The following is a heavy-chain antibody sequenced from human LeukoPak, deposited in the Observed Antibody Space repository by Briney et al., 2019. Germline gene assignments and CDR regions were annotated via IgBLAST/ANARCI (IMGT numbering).Heavy chain of an antibody. D-gene: IGHD6-19*01. CDR3: ARDGVAGPYWYFDL. CDR1: GGTFSSYA. Sequence: SVKVSCKASGGTFSSYAISWVRQAPGQGGEWMGGIIPIFGTANYAQKFQGRVTITTDESTSTAYMELSSLRSEDTAVYYCARDGVAGPYWYFDLWGRGTLVTVSS. CDR2: IIPIFGTA. J-gene: IGHJ2*01. V-gene: IGHV1-69*05.